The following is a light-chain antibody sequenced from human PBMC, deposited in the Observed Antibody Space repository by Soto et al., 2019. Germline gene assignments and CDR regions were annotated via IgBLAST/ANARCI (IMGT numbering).Light chain of an antibody. J-gene: IGKJ1*01. CDR3: QQFGRSPWT. CDR1: QSVSSSY. Sequence: EIVLTQSPGTLSLSPEERATLSCRASQSVSSSYLAWYQQKPGQAPRLLIFGASGRATGIPDRFSGSGSGTDFTLTISRLEPEDFAVYYCQQFGRSPWTFGQGTKVEIK. CDR2: GAS. V-gene: IGKV3-20*01.